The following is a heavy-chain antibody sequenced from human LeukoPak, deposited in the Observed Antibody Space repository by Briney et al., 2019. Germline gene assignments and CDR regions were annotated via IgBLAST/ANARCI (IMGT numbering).Heavy chain of an antibody. CDR3: AREFLAGSSWYLGSSADYFDY. D-gene: IGHD6-13*01. Sequence: SETLSLTCTVSGGSIRSGDFYWSWIRQHPGKGLEWIGYIYYSGSTYYNPSLKSRVTISVDTSKNQFSLKLSSVTAADTAVYYCAREFLAGSSWYLGSSADYFDYWGQGTLVTVSS. CDR1: GGSIRSGDFY. CDR2: IYYSGST. J-gene: IGHJ4*02. V-gene: IGHV4-31*03.